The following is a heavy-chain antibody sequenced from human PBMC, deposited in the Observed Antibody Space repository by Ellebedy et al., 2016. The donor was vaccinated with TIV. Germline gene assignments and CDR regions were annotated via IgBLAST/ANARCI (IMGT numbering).Heavy chain of an antibody. J-gene: IGHJ4*02. CDR1: GFTFNNYW. V-gene: IGHV3-48*02. CDR3: ARDVFFGLFD. CDR2: IGTTTGSI. D-gene: IGHD3/OR15-3a*01. Sequence: GESLKISCATSGFTFNNYWMSWVRQAPGQGLEWLSYIGTTTGSISYADSAKGRFTISRDNAKNSLHLQMNSLRDEDTAVYYCARDVFFGLFDWGQGTLVTVSS.